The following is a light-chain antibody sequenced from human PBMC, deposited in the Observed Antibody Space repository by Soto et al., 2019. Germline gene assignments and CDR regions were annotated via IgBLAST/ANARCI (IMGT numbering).Light chain of an antibody. CDR3: SSFAANDNVV. CDR1: SSNIGAGYD. V-gene: IGLV1-40*01. CDR2: GNI. Sequence: QSVLTKPPSVSGAPGQRVTISCTGSSSNIGAGYDVHWYQQRPGTAPKLLIFGNINRPSGVPDRFSGSKSGNTASLTVSGLQAGDEADYYCSSFAANDNVVFGGGTQLTVL. J-gene: IGLJ7*01.